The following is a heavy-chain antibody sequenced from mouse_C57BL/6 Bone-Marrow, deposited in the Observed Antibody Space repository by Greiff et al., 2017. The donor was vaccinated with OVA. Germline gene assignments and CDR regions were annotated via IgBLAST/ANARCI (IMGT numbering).Heavy chain of an antibody. V-gene: IGHV2-2*01. Sequence: QVQLQQSGPGLVQPSQSLSITCTVSGFSLTSYGVHWVRQSPGKGLEWLGVIWSGGSTDYNAAFISRLSISKDNSKSQVFFKMNSLQADDTAIYYCARDLTGREGYWYFDVWGTGTTVTVSS. J-gene: IGHJ1*03. CDR3: ARDLTGREGYWYFDV. CDR1: GFSLTSYG. CDR2: IWSGGST. D-gene: IGHD4-1*01.